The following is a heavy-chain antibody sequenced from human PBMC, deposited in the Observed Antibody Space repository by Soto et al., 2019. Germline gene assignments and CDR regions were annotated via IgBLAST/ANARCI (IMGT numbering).Heavy chain of an antibody. V-gene: IGHV4-38-2*01. CDR3: RSSTSCYDDHCVDV. CDR2: LYHIGST. CDR1: GYSISSGNY. Sequence: SETLSLTCAFSGYSISSGNYWPWIRQPPGRGLEWIGGLYHIGSTPYNTSLKIRFTISVDTSKNHFSLELSSVTAADTAIYYCRSSTSCYDDHCVDVWGQGTMVTVSS. D-gene: IGHD2-2*01. J-gene: IGHJ6*02.